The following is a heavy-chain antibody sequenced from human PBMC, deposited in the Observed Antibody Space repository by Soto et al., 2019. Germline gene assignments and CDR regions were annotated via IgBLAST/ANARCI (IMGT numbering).Heavy chain of an antibody. CDR3: ARDLSGDTTPYFDL. CDR2: IYNDGSRT. J-gene: IGHJ4*02. D-gene: IGHD1-1*01. V-gene: IGHV3-74*01. Sequence: EEQLVESGGGLVQPGGSLRLSCAASGFAFSSYWMHWVRHTPGKGPVWVSRIYNDGSRTAYADSVKGRFTISRDNAKNTMYLQMSSLTVEDTAVYYCARDLSGDTTPYFDLWGQGTLVTVSS. CDR1: GFAFSSYW.